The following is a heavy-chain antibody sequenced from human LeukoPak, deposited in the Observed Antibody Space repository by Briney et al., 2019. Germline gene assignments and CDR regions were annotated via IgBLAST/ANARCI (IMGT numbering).Heavy chain of an antibody. CDR2: MYSSGST. Sequence: SETLSLTCTVSGGSISSYSWNWIRQPPGKGLEWIGYMYSSGSTNYNPSLKTRVSISVDTSKNPFSLKLSSVTAADTAMYYCARAKGNSYRYYYYGMDVWAQGPRSPSP. D-gene: IGHD5-18*01. V-gene: IGHV4-59*01. CDR1: GGSISSYS. J-gene: IGHJ6*02. CDR3: ARAKGNSYRYYYYGMDV.